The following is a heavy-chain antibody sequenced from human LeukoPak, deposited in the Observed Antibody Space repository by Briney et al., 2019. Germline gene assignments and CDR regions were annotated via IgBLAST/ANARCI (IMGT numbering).Heavy chain of an antibody. D-gene: IGHD1/OR15-1a*01. Sequence: SQTLSLTCTVSGGSISSGDYYWSWLRQPPGKGLEWIGYIYYSGSTYYNPSLKSRVTISVDTSKNQFSLQLNSVTPEDTAVYYCARDSFTPANWKNDGYFDLWGRGTLVTVSS. CDR1: GGSISSGDYY. CDR3: ARDSFTPANWKNDGYFDL. V-gene: IGHV4-30-4*01. J-gene: IGHJ2*01. CDR2: IYYSGST.